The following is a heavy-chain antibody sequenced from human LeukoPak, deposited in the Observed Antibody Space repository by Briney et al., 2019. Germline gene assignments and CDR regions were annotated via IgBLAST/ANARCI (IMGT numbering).Heavy chain of an antibody. CDR2: ISGGGGST. V-gene: IGHV3-23*01. Sequence: PGGSLRLSCAASGFTFSNYAMSWVRQAPGKGLEWVSGISGGGGSTYYADSVKGRFTISRDNSKNTLCLQMNSLRAEDTAVYYCAKFKSGYDGSDAFDIWGQGTMVTVSS. CDR3: AKFKSGYDGSDAFDI. J-gene: IGHJ3*02. CDR1: GFTFSNYA. D-gene: IGHD5-12*01.